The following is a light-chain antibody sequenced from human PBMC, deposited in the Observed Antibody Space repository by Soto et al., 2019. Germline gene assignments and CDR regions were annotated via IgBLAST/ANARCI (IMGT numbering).Light chain of an antibody. Sequence: QSVLTQPASVSGSPGQSITLSCTGTSRDVGTYNLVSWYQHHPGKAPKLMISEVNKRPSGVSNRFSGSKSGNTASLTISGLQADYEADYYCCSYAGSTILVFGGGTKLTVL. J-gene: IGLJ2*01. CDR2: EVN. CDR1: SRDVGTYNL. CDR3: CSYAGSTILV. V-gene: IGLV2-23*02.